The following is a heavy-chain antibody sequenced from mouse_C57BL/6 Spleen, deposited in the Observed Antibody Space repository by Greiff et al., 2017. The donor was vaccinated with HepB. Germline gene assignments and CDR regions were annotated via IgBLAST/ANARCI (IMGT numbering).Heavy chain of an antibody. CDR3: ARYYAMDY. J-gene: IGHJ4*01. V-gene: IGHV1-42*01. Sequence: EVQLKESGPELVKPGASVKISCKASGYSFTGYYMNWVKQSPEKSLEWIGEINPSTGGTTYNQKFKAKATLTVDKSSSTAYMQLKSLTSEDSAVYYCARYYAMDYWGQGTSVTVAS. CDR2: INPSTGGT. CDR1: GYSFTGYY.